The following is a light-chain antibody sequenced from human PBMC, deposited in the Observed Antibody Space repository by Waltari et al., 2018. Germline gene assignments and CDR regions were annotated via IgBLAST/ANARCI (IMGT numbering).Light chain of an antibody. CDR2: DAS. CDR3: QQRSNWPPFT. Sequence: EIVLTQSPATLSLSPGEGATLSCRASQSVGSYLAWYQQKPGQAPRLLIYDASNRATGIPVRFSGSGSGTDVTLTISSLEPEDFAVYYCQQRSNWPPFTFGPGTKVDMK. J-gene: IGKJ3*01. CDR1: QSVGSY. V-gene: IGKV3-11*01.